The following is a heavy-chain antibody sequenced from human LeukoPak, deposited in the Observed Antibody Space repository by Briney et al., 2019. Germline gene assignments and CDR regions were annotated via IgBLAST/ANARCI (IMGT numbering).Heavy chain of an antibody. J-gene: IGHJ6*03. V-gene: IGHV4-4*07. Sequence: SETLSLTCTVSRGSISSYYWSWIRQPAGKGLEWIGRIYTSGSTNYNPSLKSRVTMSVDTSKNQFSLKLSSVTAADTAVYYCARDPPGGYYYYMDVWGKGTTVTVSS. CDR3: ARDPPGGYYYYMDV. D-gene: IGHD1-14*01. CDR1: RGSISSYY. CDR2: IYTSGST.